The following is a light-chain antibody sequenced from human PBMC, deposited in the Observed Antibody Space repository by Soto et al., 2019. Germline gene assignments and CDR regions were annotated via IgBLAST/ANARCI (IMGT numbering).Light chain of an antibody. CDR1: SSDVGSYNF. CDR2: EVS. V-gene: IGLV2-23*02. CDR3: FSYACTTS. J-gene: IGLJ2*01. Sequence: QSALTQPPSVSGSLGQSITISCTGTSSDVGSYNFVSWYQQHPGKAPKLMLYEVSKPPSGVSNRFSGSKSGNTASLPISGLQAEDEADYYCFSYACTTSFGGGTKLTVL.